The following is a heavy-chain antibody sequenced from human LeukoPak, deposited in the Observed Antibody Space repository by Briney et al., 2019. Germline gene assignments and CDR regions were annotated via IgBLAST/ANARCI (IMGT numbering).Heavy chain of an antibody. D-gene: IGHD2-2*01. CDR2: INPNSGGT. CDR3: ARDAGVLVPAASY. J-gene: IGHJ4*02. CDR1: GYTFTGYY. Sequence: ASVKVSCKASGYTFTGYYMHWVRQAPGQGLEGMGWINPNSGGTNYAQKFQGRVTMTRDTSISTAYMERSRLRSDDTAVYYCARDAGVLVPAASYWGQGTLVTVSS. V-gene: IGHV1-2*02.